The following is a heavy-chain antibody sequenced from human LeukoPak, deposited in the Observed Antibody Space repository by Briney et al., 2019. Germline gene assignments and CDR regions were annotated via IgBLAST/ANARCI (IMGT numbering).Heavy chain of an antibody. J-gene: IGHJ5*02. CDR3: AAATYYYDSSGYTNWFDP. CDR2: MNPNSGNT. D-gene: IGHD3-22*01. Sequence: ASVKVSCKASGYTFTSYDINWVRQATGQGLEWMGWMNPNSGNTGYALKFQGRVTITRNTSISTAYMELSSLRSEDTAVYYCAAATYYYDSSGYTNWFDPWGQGTLVTVSS. V-gene: IGHV1-8*03. CDR1: GYTFTSYD.